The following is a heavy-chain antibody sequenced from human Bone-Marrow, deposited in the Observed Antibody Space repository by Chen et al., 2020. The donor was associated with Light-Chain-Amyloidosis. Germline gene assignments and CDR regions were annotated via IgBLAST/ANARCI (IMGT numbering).Heavy chain of an antibody. D-gene: IGHD3-10*01. Sequence: QVQLVESGGGVVQPGRSLRLSCAASGFTFISYGMHWVRQAPGKGLEWVAVISYDGSNKYYADSVKGRFTRSRDNSKNTLYLQMNSLRAEDTAVYYGANTGGAVNPYFYYYYMDVWGRGTTVTVSS. CDR1: GFTFISYG. CDR3: ANTGGAVNPYFYYYYMDV. CDR2: ISYDGSNK. V-gene: IGHV3-30*18. J-gene: IGHJ6*03.